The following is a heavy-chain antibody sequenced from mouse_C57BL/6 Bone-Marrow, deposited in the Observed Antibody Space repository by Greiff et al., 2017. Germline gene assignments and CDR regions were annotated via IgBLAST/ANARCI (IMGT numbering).Heavy chain of an antibody. CDR1: GYTFTSYW. J-gene: IGHJ3*01. Sequence: VQLQQPGAELVKPGASVKLSCKASGYTFTSYWMQWVKQRPGQGLEWIGEIDPSDSYTNYNQKFKGKATLTVDTSSSTAYMQLSSLTSEDSAVYYCARDGYYPCFAYWGQGTLVTVSA. D-gene: IGHD2-3*01. CDR3: ARDGYYPCFAY. V-gene: IGHV1-50*01. CDR2: IDPSDSYT.